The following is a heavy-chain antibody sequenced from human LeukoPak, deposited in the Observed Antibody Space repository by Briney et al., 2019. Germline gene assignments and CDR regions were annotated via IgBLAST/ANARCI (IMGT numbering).Heavy chain of an antibody. CDR2: ISSSSSTI. V-gene: IGHV3-48*01. CDR3: ARGGGYCSGGSCYRPFDY. CDR1: GFTFSSYS. J-gene: IGHJ4*02. Sequence: GGSLRLSCAASGFTFSSYSMNWVRQAPGKGLEWVSYISSSSSTIYYAASVKGRFTISRDNAKNSLYLQMNCLRGEDTAVSYCARGGGYCSGGSCYRPFDYWGQGTLVTVSS. D-gene: IGHD2-15*01.